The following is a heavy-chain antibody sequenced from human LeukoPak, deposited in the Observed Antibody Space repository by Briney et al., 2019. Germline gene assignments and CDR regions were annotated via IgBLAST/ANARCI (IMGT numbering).Heavy chain of an antibody. CDR3: ARAAGAAGGQYFDY. CDR2: IYTNGDT. D-gene: IGHD6-13*01. Sequence: SETLSPTCTVSGGSISGYYWSWIRQPAGQGLEWIGRIYTNGDTKFNPSLKSRVTMSVDTSKNQLSLTLRPVTAADTAVYYCARAAGAAGGQYFDYWGQGTLVTVSS. V-gene: IGHV4-4*07. CDR1: GGSISGYY. J-gene: IGHJ4*02.